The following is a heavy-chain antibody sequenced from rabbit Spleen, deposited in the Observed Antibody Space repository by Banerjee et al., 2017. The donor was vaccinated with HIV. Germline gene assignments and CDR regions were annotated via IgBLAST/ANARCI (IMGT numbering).Heavy chain of an antibody. D-gene: IGHD1-1*01. Sequence: QSLEESGGDLVKPGASLTLTCTASGFSFGSNAYMCWVRQAPGKGLEWIACIYAGNSGYTFYATWATGRFTISRTSSTTVTLRMTSLTAADTATYFCARDLVGVIGWNFYLWGPGTLVTVS. V-gene: IGHV1S40*01. J-gene: IGHJ4*01. CDR3: ARDLVGVIGWNFYL. CDR2: IYAGNSGYT. CDR1: GFSFGSNAY.